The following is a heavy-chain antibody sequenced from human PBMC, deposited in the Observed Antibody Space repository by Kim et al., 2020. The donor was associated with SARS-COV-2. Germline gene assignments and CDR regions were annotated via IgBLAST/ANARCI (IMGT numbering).Heavy chain of an antibody. Sequence: SETLSLTCAVYGGSFSGYYWSWIRQPPGKGLEWIGEINHSGSTNYNPSLKSRVTISVDTSKNQFSLKLSSVTAADTAVYYCATGIVGADWYFDLWGRGTLVTVSS. V-gene: IGHV4-34*01. CDR1: GGSFSGYY. CDR3: ATGIVGADWYFDL. D-gene: IGHD1-26*01. CDR2: INHSGST. J-gene: IGHJ2*01.